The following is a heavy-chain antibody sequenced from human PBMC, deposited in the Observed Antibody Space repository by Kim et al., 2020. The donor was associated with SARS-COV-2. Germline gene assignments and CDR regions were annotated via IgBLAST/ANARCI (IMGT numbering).Heavy chain of an antibody. CDR3: ANERGYSGYDRKPGAYYFYGMDV. V-gene: IGHV3-30*18. CDR1: GFTFSSYG. Sequence: GGSLRLSCAVSGFTFSSYGMHWVRQAPGKGLEWVAVISYDGSNKYYADSVKGRFTISRDNSKNTLYLQMNSLRAEDTAVYYCANERGYSGYDRKPGAYYFYGMDVWGQGTTVTVSS. D-gene: IGHD5-12*01. J-gene: IGHJ6*02. CDR2: ISYDGSNK.